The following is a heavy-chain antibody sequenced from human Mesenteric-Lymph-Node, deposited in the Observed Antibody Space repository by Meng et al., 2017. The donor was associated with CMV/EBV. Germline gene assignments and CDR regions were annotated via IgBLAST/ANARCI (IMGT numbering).Heavy chain of an antibody. CDR3: ARVPSSGCCDF. D-gene: IGHD3-22*01. Sequence: CTVSGASITSGDYYWSWPRQPPGKGLEWIGYIYYSGTTYYNPSLKSRLTMSIDTSKNQFSLKVSAVTAADTAVYYCARVPSSGCCDFWGQGTLVTVSS. CDR2: IYYSGTT. V-gene: IGHV4-30-4*01. CDR1: GASITSGDYY. J-gene: IGHJ4*02.